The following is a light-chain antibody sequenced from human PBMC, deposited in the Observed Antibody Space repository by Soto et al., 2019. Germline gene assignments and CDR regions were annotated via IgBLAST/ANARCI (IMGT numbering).Light chain of an antibody. CDR1: STDVGSHDL. CDR2: ECS. Sequence: QSALAQPASVSGSPGQSITISCTGISTDVGSHDLVSWYKHPPGKAPKLIIYECSKRPSGVSNRFSGSKSGNTASLTISWLQAEDEDDYYCCSYAGSSALLFGGGTKLTVL. V-gene: IGLV2-23*01. CDR3: CSYAGSSALL. J-gene: IGLJ2*01.